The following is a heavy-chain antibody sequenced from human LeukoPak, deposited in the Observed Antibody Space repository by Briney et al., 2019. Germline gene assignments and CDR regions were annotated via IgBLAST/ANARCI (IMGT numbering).Heavy chain of an antibody. D-gene: IGHD2/OR15-2a*01. CDR3: ARVINFYYYMDV. CDR1: GFTFSSYE. Sequence: GGSLRLSCAASGFTFSSYEMNWVRQAPGEGLEWVSYISSGGTGKYYADSVKGRFTISRDNAKNSLYLQMNSLRAEDTAIYYCARVINFYYYMDVWGKGTTVTISS. V-gene: IGHV3-48*03. J-gene: IGHJ6*03. CDR2: ISSGGTGK.